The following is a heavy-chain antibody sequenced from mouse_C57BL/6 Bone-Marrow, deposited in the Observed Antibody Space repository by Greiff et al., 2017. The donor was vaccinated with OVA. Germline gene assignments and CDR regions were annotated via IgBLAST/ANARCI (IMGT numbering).Heavy chain of an antibody. V-gene: IGHV1-50*01. CDR1: GYTFTSYW. J-gene: IGHJ4*01. CDR2: IDPSDSYT. CDR3: ARVYYGYDVDY. D-gene: IGHD2-2*01. Sequence: QVQLQQPGAELVKPGASVKLSCKASGYTFTSYWMQWVKQRPGQGLEWIGEIDPSDSYTNYNQKFKGKATLTVDTSSSQAYMQLSSLTSEDSAVYYCARVYYGYDVDYWGQGTSVTVSS.